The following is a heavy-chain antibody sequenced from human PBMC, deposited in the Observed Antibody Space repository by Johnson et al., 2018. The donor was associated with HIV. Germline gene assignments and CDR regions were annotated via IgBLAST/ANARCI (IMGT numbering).Heavy chain of an antibody. CDR3: AKTGGGAALDS. CDR1: GFTFDDHA. D-gene: IGHD3-16*01. CDR2: IIWNSGSI. Sequence: VQLVESGGGLVQPGRSLRLSCAASGFTFDDHAMHWVRQAPGKGLEWVSGIIWNSGSIAYADSVKGRFTISRDNAKNTLYLQMNSLRAEDTAVYYCAKTGGGAALDSWGQGTMVTVSS. J-gene: IGHJ3*02. V-gene: IGHV3-9*01.